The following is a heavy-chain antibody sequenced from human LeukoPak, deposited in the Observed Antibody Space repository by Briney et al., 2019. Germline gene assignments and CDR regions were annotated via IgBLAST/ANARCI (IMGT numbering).Heavy chain of an antibody. CDR1: GFTFRNYV. Sequence: GGSLRLSCVASGFTFRNYVMNWVRQAPGKGLECVSSISGSGTTTYYADSVKGRFTSSRDNSKNTLYLQMDSLRAEDTAIYYCANEYSKGDVWGQGTTVTVSS. J-gene: IGHJ3*01. CDR3: ANEYSKGDV. D-gene: IGHD4-11*01. CDR2: ISGSGTTT. V-gene: IGHV3-23*01.